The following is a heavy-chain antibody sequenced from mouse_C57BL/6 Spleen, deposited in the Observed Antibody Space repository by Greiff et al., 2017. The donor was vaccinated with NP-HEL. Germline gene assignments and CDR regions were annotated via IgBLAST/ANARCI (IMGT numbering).Heavy chain of an antibody. CDR1: GYTFTSYW. Sequence: QVQLKQPGAELVKPGASVKLSCKASGYTFTSYWMQWVKQRPGQGLEWIGEIDPSDSYTNYNQKFKGKATLTVDTSSSTAYMQLSSLTSEDSAVYYCARGGKGRHFDVWGTGTTVTVSS. CDR3: ARGGKGRHFDV. J-gene: IGHJ1*03. CDR2: IDPSDSYT. V-gene: IGHV1-50*01.